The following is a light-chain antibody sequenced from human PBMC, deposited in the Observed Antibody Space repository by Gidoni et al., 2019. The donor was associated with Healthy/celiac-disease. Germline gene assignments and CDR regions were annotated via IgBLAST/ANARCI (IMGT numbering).Light chain of an antibody. J-gene: IGLJ2*01. CDR3: CSYAGSSTHVV. CDR2: EVS. Sequence: QSALTQPDSVSGSPGQSITISCTGTSSDVGSYNLVSWYQQHPGKAPKLMIYEVSKRPSGVSNRFSGSKSGNTASLTISGLQAEDEADYYCCSYAGSSTHVVVGGGTKLTVL. CDR1: SSDVGSYNL. V-gene: IGLV2-23*02.